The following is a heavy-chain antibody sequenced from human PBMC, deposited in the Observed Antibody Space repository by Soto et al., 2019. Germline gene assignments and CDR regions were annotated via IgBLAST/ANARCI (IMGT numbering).Heavy chain of an antibody. V-gene: IGHV1-69*13. CDR2: IIPIFGTA. D-gene: IGHD6-6*01. J-gene: IGHJ3*02. Sequence: GASVKVSCKASGGTFSSYTISWVRQAPGQGLEWMGGIIPIFGTANYAQKFQGRVTITADESTSTAYMELSSLRSDDTAVYYCARDVYSGSGDAFDIWGQGTMVTVSS. CDR1: GGTFSSYT. CDR3: ARDVYSGSGDAFDI.